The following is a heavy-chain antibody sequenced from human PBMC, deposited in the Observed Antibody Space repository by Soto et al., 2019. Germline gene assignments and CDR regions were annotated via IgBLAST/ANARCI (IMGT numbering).Heavy chain of an antibody. Sequence: DSVKVSCKASGYTFTSDAMHWVRQAPGQMLEWMGWINAGNGNTKYSQKFQGRVTITRETSASTAYMEVSSLRSEDTAVYYCAGARDYGMGAWGQATTVPVS. CDR3: AGARDYGMGA. CDR1: GYTFTSDA. CDR2: INAGNGNT. V-gene: IGHV1-3*01. D-gene: IGHD3-10*01. J-gene: IGHJ6*02.